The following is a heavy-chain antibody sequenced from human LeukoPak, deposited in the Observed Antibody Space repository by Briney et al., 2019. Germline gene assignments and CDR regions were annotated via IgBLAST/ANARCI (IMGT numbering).Heavy chain of an antibody. J-gene: IGHJ2*01. D-gene: IGHD3-22*01. CDR1: GGSFSGYY. V-gene: IGHV4-34*01. CDR3: ARERTMRYFDL. CDR2: INHSGST. Sequence: SETLSLTCGVYGGSFSGYYWSWIRQPPGKGLEWIGEINHSGSTNYNPSLKSRVTISVDTSKNQFSLKVSSVTAADTAVYYCARERTMRYFDLWGRGTLVTVSS.